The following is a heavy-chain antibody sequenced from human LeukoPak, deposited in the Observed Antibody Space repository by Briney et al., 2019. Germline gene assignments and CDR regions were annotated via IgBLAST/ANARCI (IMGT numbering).Heavy chain of an antibody. CDR3: AHSEWDCSSTSCYYYYGMDV. D-gene: IGHD2-2*01. Sequence: SGPTLVNLTQTLTLTCTFSGFSLSTSGVGVGWIRQPPGKALEWLALIYWNDDKRYSPSLKSRLTITKDTSKNQVVLTMTNMDPVDTATYYCAHSEWDCSSTSCYYYYGMDVWGQGTTVTVSS. CDR2: IYWNDDK. J-gene: IGHJ6*02. CDR1: GFSLSTSGVG. V-gene: IGHV2-5*01.